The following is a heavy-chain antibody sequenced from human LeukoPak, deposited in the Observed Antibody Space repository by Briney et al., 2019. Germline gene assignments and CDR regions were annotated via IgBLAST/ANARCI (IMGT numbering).Heavy chain of an antibody. CDR2: IYTSGST. CDR3: ARQSYYGSGSYHGWFDP. D-gene: IGHD3-10*01. CDR1: GGSISSYY. V-gene: IGHV4-4*07. J-gene: IGHJ5*02. Sequence: PSETLSLTCTVSGGSISSYYWSWIRQPAGKGLEWIGRIYTSGSTNYNPSLKSRVTISVDTSKNQFSLKLSSVTAADTAVYYCARQSYYGSGSYHGWFDPWGQGTLVTVSS.